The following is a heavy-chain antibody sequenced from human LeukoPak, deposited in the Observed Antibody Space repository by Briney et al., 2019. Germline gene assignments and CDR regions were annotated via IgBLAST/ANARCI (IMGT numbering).Heavy chain of an antibody. D-gene: IGHD2-21*02. CDR1: GFTFSSSW. CDR2: IKPDGSEK. CDR3: ARYGLTAALDF. V-gene: IGHV3-7*01. Sequence: GGSLGLSCAASGFTFSSSWMSWVRQAPGKGLEWVANIKPDGSEKFHVDSVKGRFTISRDNSKSSLSLQMNSLRAEDTAVYYCARYGLTAALDFWGQGTLVTVSS. J-gene: IGHJ4*02.